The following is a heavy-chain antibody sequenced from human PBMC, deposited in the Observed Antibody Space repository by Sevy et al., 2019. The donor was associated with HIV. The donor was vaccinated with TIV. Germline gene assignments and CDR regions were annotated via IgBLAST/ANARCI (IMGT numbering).Heavy chain of an antibody. CDR1: GFTFSAYW. J-gene: IGHJ5*02. Sequence: GGSLRLSCAASGFTFSAYWMSWVRQAPGKGLEWVATMKQDGSEKYYGDSVKDRLTISRDNAKNSLYLQVNSLRAEDTAVYYCVRGGGGGFSYSLDTWGQGTLVTVSS. CDR2: MKQDGSEK. D-gene: IGHD5-18*01. V-gene: IGHV3-7*01. CDR3: VRGGGGGFSYSLDT.